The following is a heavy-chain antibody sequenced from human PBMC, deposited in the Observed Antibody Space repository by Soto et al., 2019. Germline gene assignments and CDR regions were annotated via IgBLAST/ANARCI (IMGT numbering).Heavy chain of an antibody. D-gene: IGHD3-3*01. CDR2: ISYDGSNK. Sequence: GGSLRLSCAASGFTFSSYGMHWVRQAPGKGLEWVAVISYDGSNKYYADSVKGRFTISRDNSKYTLYLQMNSLRAEDTAVYYCAKEARYDFWSGYIRGLPYNWFDPWGQGTLVTVSS. J-gene: IGHJ5*02. CDR1: GFTFSSYG. CDR3: AKEARYDFWSGYIRGLPYNWFDP. V-gene: IGHV3-30*18.